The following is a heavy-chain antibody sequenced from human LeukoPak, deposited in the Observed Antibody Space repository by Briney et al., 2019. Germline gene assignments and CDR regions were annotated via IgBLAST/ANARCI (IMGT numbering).Heavy chain of an antibody. J-gene: IGHJ6*02. D-gene: IGHD3-3*01. Sequence: SETLSLTCTVSGGSISSYYWSWIRQPAGKGLEWIGRIYTSGSTNYNPSLKSRVTMSVDTSKNQFSLKPSSVTAADTAVYYCARERFLEWLFPRLYGMDVWGQGTTVTVSS. CDR3: ARERFLEWLFPRLYGMDV. CDR2: IYTSGST. V-gene: IGHV4-4*07. CDR1: GGSISSYY.